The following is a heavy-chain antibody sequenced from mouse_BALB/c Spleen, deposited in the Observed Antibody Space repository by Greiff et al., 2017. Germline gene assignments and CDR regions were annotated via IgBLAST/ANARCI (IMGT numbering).Heavy chain of an antibody. V-gene: IGHV2-9*02. Sequence: VQLQESGPGLVAPSQSLSITCTVSGFSLTSYGVHWVRQPPGKGLEWLGVIWAGGSTNYNSALMSRLSISKDNSKSQVFLKMNSLQTDDTAMYYYARENYDWIAYWGQGTLVTVSA. D-gene: IGHD1-1*01. CDR3: ARENYDWIAY. J-gene: IGHJ3*01. CDR1: GFSLTSYG. CDR2: IWAGGST.